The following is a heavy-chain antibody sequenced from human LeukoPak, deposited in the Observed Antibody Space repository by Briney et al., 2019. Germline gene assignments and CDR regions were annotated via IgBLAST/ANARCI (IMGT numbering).Heavy chain of an antibody. CDR2: INPNSGGT. V-gene: IGHV1-2*06. J-gene: IGHJ4*02. D-gene: IGHD2-15*01. CDR1: GYTFTGYY. CDR3: SRGKRVGYCSGGSCELRGY. Sequence: ASVKVSCKASGYTFTGYYMHWVRQAPGQGLEWMGRINPNSGGTNYAQKFQGRVTMTRDTFISTAYMELSRLRSDDTAVYYCSRGKRVGYCSGGSCELRGYWGQGTLVTVSS.